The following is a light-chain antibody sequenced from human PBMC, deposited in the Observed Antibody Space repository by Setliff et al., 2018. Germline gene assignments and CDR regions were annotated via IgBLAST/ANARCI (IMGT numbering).Light chain of an antibody. V-gene: IGKV3-15*01. CDR3: QQYDKWPPNT. CDR2: GAS. CDR1: QSVSSN. J-gene: IGKJ2*01. Sequence: EIVMTQSPATLSVSPGERVTLSCRASQSVSSNLAWYQQKPGQGPRLLIYGASTRATGIPARFSGSGSATEFTLSISSLQSEDSAVYYCQQYDKWPPNTFGQGTKVDIK.